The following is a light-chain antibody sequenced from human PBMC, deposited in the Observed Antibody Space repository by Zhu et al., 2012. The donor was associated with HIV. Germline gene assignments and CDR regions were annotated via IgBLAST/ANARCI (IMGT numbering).Light chain of an antibody. CDR3: QQYDNWPLT. V-gene: IGKV3D-15*01. CDR2: GAS. CDR1: QTISTN. Sequence: EVVLTQSPGTLSLSPGERATLSCRASQTISTNSLAWHQKRSGHFPRLLIHGASTRAADIPDRFSGSGSETEFTLTISSLQSEDFAVYYCQQYDNWPLTFGGGTKVEI. J-gene: IGKJ4*01.